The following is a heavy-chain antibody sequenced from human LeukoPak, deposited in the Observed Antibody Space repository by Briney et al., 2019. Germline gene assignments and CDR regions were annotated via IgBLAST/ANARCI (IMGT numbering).Heavy chain of an antibody. D-gene: IGHD6-19*01. Sequence: GGSLRLPCAASGFTFSSYSMNWVRQAPGKGLEWVSSISSSSSYIYYADSVKGRFTISRDNAKNSLYLQMNNLRAEDTAVYYCARERGGSSGWPDYYYYGMDVWGQGTTVTVSS. CDR2: ISSSSSYI. J-gene: IGHJ6*02. V-gene: IGHV3-21*01. CDR3: ARERGGSSGWPDYYYYGMDV. CDR1: GFTFSSYS.